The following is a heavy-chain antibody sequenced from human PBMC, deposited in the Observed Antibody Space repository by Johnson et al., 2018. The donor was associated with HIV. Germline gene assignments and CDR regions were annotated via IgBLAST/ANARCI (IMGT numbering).Heavy chain of an antibody. V-gene: IGHV3-13*01. CDR1: GFTFSSYD. Sequence: VQLVESGGGLVQPGGSLRLSCAASGFTFSSYDMHWVRQATGKGLEWVSAIGTAGDTYYPGSVKGRFTTSRENAKNSLYLEMNSLRAGDTAGYYCARRSIRSDGFDIWGQGTMVTVSS. D-gene: IGHD4-11*01. CDR2: IGTAGDT. J-gene: IGHJ3*02. CDR3: ARRSIRSDGFDI.